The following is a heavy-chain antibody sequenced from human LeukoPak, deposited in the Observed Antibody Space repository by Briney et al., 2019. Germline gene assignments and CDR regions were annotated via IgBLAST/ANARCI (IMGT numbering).Heavy chain of an antibody. D-gene: IGHD3-3*01. J-gene: IGHJ4*02. CDR1: GFTFSNYA. V-gene: IGHV3-23*05. CDR3: AKGVPLSGRTTHFDY. CDR2: ITNSGSTT. Sequence: GGSLRLSCAASGFTFSNYAMTWVRQAPGKGLEWVAIITNSGSTTYYADSVKGRFTISRDNSETTLRLQMNSLRADDTATYYCAKGVPLSGRTTHFDYWGQGTPVIFSS.